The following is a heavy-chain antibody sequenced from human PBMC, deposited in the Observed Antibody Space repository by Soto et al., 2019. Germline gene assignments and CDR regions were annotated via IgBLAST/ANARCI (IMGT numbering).Heavy chain of an antibody. J-gene: IGHJ6*02. Sequence: SETLSLTCTVSGGSISSGGYYWSWIRQHPGKGLEWIGYIYYSGITYYSPSLKSRVTISVDTSNNQFSLKLSSVTAADTAVYYCVRAKVRYGGYNDYYYGMDVWGQGTTVTVSS. CDR3: VRAKVRYGGYNDYYYGMDV. D-gene: IGHD4-17*01. CDR2: IYYSGIT. CDR1: GGSISSGGYY. V-gene: IGHV4-31*03.